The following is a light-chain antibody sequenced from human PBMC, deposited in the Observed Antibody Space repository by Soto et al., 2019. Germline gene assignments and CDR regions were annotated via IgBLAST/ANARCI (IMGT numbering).Light chain of an antibody. CDR1: QSISSW. Sequence: DIQMTQSPSTLSASVGDRVTITCRASQSISSWLAWYQQKPGKAPKVLIYKASSLKSGVPSRFSGSGSGTEFTLTISSPQPDDFATYYCQQYNSYSTFGQGTKVEIK. J-gene: IGKJ1*01. CDR2: KAS. V-gene: IGKV1-5*03. CDR3: QQYNSYST.